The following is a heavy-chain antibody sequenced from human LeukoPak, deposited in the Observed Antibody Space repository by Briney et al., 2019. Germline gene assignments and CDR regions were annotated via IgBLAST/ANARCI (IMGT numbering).Heavy chain of an antibody. CDR1: GGSISSCSYY. V-gene: IGHV4-39*01. CDR2: SYYSGST. J-gene: IGHJ6*03. CDR3: ARITNFDYYYYYMDV. Sequence: SETLSLTCTVSGGSISSCSYYWGWIRQPPGKGLEWFGSSYYSGSTYYNPSLKSRVTISVDPSKNQFSLKLSSVTAADTAVYYCARITNFDYYYYYMDVWGKGTTVTISS. D-gene: IGHD1-20*01.